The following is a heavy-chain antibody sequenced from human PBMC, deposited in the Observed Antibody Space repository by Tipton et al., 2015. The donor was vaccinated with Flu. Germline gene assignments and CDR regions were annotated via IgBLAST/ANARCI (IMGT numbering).Heavy chain of an antibody. CDR1: GGPISSGSYY. CDR2: ISTSGST. D-gene: IGHD3-22*01. V-gene: IGHV4-61*02. CDR3: ARAGWLLPFDY. Sequence: PTCTVSGGPISSGSYYWSWIRQPAGKGLEWIGRISTSGSTNYNPSLKSRVTISVDTSKNQFSLKLSSVTAADTALYYCARAGWLLPFDYWGQGTLVTVSS. J-gene: IGHJ4*02.